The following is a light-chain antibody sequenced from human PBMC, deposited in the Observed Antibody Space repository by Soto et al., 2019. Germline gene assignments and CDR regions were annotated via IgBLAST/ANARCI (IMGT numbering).Light chain of an antibody. CDR2: GAS. CDR3: QQYKQWPVA. Sequence: VMTQSPTTLSVSPGERATLSCRPSHSVGSNLAWYQQNPGQAPRLLIYGASTRATGVPARFSGSGSATQFTLTISSLQSEDFGFYYCQQYKQWPVAFGGGTKVEIK. J-gene: IGKJ4*01. V-gene: IGKV3-15*01. CDR1: HSVGSN.